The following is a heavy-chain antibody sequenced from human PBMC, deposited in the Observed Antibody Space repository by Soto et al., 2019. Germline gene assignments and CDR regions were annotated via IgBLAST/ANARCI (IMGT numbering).Heavy chain of an antibody. D-gene: IGHD3-3*01. Sequence: GESLKISWKGSGYSFTSYWIGGVRQMPGKGLEWMGIIYPGDSDTRYSPSFQGQVTISADKSISTAYLQWSSLKASDTAMYYCARTIYDFWSGYYFDYWGQGTLVTVSS. CDR1: GYSFTSYW. V-gene: IGHV5-51*01. CDR2: IYPGDSDT. CDR3: ARTIYDFWSGYYFDY. J-gene: IGHJ4*02.